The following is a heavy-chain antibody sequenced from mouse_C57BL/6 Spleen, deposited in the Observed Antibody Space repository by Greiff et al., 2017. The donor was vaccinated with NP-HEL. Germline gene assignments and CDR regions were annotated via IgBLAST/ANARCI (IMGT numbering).Heavy chain of an antibody. Sequence: DVKLQESGPVLVKPGASVKMSCKASGYTFTDYYMNWVKQSHGKSLEWIGVINPYNGGTSYNQKFKGKATLTVDKSSSTAYMELNSLTSEDSAVYYCALVGNYAMDYWGQGTSVTVSS. CDR3: ALVGNYAMDY. J-gene: IGHJ4*01. CDR2: INPYNGGT. D-gene: IGHD1-1*01. CDR1: GYTFTDYY. V-gene: IGHV1-19*01.